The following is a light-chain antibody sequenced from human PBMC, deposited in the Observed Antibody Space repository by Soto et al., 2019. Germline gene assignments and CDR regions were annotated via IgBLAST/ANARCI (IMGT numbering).Light chain of an antibody. CDR1: QSVSSS. J-gene: IGKJ5*01. Sequence: EVVLTQSPGTLSLSPGERATLSCRASQSVSSSLAWYQQKPGLAPTLLISDASSRASGVPDRFTGGGSGTEFTLTIRRLEPEDFALYYCQQYGGSPISFGLGTRLEI. CDR2: DAS. V-gene: IGKV3-20*01. CDR3: QQYGGSPIS.